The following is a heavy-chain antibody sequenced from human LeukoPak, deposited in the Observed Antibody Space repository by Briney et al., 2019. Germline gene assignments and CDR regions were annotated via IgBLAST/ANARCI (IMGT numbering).Heavy chain of an antibody. J-gene: IGHJ4*02. D-gene: IGHD3-10*02. CDR1: GGSISSYY. CDR3: ARVRVRGVIPYYFDY. CDR2: INYSGST. V-gene: IGHV4-59*01. Sequence: PSETLSLTCTVSGGSISSYYWSWIRQPPGKGLERIGCINYSGSTNYNPSLKSRVTISVDTSKNQFSLKLSSVTAADTAVYYCARVRVRGVIPYYFDYWGQGTLVTVSS.